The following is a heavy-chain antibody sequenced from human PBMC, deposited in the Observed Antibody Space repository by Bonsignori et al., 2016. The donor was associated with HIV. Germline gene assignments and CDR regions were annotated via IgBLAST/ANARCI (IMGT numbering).Heavy chain of an antibody. D-gene: IGHD3-9*01. CDR2: LYTSGSS. CDR3: ARQRVLMGFDAFDI. V-gene: IGHV4-61*02. J-gene: IGHJ3*02. Sequence: SETLSLTCTVSGYSVSSGDYYWTWIRQPAGKGLEWIGRLYTSGSSNYNPSFKSRVAMSIDTSKSQFSLILNSVTAADTAVYYCARQRVLMGFDAFDIWGQGTMVTVSS. CDR1: GYSVSSGDYY.